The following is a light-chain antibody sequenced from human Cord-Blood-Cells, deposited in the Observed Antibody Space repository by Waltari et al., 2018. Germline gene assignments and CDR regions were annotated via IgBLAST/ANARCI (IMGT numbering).Light chain of an antibody. CDR3: QQSYSTLYS. Sequence: DIQMNQYPSSLSASVGDRVTITCRASQSISSYLNWYQQKPGKAPKLLIYAASSLQSGVPSRFSGSGSGTDFTLTISSLQPEDFATYYCQQSYSTLYSFGQGTKLEIK. V-gene: IGKV1-39*01. CDR2: AAS. J-gene: IGKJ2*03. CDR1: QSISSY.